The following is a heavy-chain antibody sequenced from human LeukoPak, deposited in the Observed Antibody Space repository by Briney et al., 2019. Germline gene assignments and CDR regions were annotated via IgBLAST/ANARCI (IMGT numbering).Heavy chain of an antibody. V-gene: IGHV3-7*01. CDR2: IKEDGRET. CDR1: GFTFSNYW. D-gene: IGHD1-7*01. J-gene: IGHJ4*02. CDR3: ATLQNFRPSAFFDS. Sequence: GGSLRLSCTASGFTFSNYWMSWVRQAPGKGPEWVANIKEDGRETYYLDSVEGRFTISRDNARNSLELQMNSLTVEDTAVYYCATLQNFRPSAFFDSWGQGTLVTVSS.